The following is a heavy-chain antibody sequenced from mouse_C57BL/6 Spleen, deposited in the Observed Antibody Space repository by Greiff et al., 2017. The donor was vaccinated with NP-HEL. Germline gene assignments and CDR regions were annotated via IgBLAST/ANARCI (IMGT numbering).Heavy chain of an antibody. CDR2: IHPNSGST. J-gene: IGHJ2*01. D-gene: IGHD5-1*01. Sequence: QVQLQQPGAELVKPGASVKLSCKASGYTFTSYWMHWVKQRPGQGLEWIGMIHPNSGSTNYNEKFKSKATLTVDKSSSTPYMQLSSLTSEDSAVYYCERGDLQGCFDYWGQGTTLTVSS. V-gene: IGHV1-64*01. CDR1: GYTFTSYW. CDR3: ERGDLQGCFDY.